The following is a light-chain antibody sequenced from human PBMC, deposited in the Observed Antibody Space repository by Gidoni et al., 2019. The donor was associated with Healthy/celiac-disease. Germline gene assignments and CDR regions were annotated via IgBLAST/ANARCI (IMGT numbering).Light chain of an antibody. V-gene: IGLV1-47*01. Sequence: QSVLTQPPSASGTPGQRVTISCSGSSSNIGSNYVYWYQQIPGTAPKLLISRNNQRPSGVPDRFSGSKSGTSASLAISGLRSEDEADYYCAAWDDSLSGVVFGGGTKLTVL. CDR1: SSNIGSNY. J-gene: IGLJ2*01. CDR2: RNN. CDR3: AAWDDSLSGVV.